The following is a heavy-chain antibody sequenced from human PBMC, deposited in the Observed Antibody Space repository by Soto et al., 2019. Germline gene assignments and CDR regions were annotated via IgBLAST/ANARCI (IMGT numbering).Heavy chain of an antibody. CDR3: AIDLARDTVTIFEY. J-gene: IGHJ4*02. V-gene: IGHV3-48*01. CDR1: GFTFSSYS. Sequence: GGSLRLSCAASGFTFSSYSMNWVRQAPGKGLEWVSYISSSSSSIYYADSVKGRFTISRDNAENSLYLQRNSLRAEDTAGYYCAIDLARDTVTIFEYWGKGTLST. D-gene: IGHD4-17*01. CDR2: ISSSSSSI.